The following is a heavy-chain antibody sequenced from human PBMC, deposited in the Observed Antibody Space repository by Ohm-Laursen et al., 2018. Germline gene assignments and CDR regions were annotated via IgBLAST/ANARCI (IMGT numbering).Heavy chain of an antibody. V-gene: IGHV3-49*04. D-gene: IGHD5-18*01. CDR1: GFTFGDYA. CDR2: IRSKAYGGTT. CDR3: TGSGYSYGYGY. Sequence: SLRLSCAASGFTFGDYAMSWVRQAPGKGLEWVGFIRSKAYGGTTKYAASVKGRFTISRDDSKSIAYLQMNSLKTEDTAVYYCTGSGYSYGYGYWGQGTLVTVSS. J-gene: IGHJ4*02.